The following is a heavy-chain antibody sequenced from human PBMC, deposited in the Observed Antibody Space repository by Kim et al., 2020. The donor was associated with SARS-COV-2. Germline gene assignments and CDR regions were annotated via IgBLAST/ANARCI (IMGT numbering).Heavy chain of an antibody. CDR2: MNPNSGNT. CDR3: ARAPSLLWFGELLPYYYYGIDV. D-gene: IGHD3-10*01. Sequence: ASVKVSCKASGYTFTSYDINWVRQATGQGLEWMGWMNPNSGNTGYAQKFQGRVTMTRNTSISTAYMELSSLRSEDTAVYYCARAPSLLWFGELLPYYYYGIDVWGQGTTVRVSS. V-gene: IGHV1-8*01. CDR1: GYTFTSYD. J-gene: IGHJ6*02.